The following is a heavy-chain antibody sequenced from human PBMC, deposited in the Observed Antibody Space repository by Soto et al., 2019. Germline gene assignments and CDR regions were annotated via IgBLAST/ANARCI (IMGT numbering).Heavy chain of an antibody. CDR1: GRRSSDYN. CDR3: GHSGDYYALNV. D-gene: IGHD3-22*01. J-gene: IGHJ6*02. V-gene: IGHV1-69-2*01. Sequence: ASVKVSCKVSGRRSSDYNIHWVRQAPGKGPERMGLVDPEDGETFYAEKFQGRVTITADTSIDTVYMVLSSLRSDDSAVYYCGHSGDYYALNVWGQGTTVTVS. CDR2: VDPEDGET.